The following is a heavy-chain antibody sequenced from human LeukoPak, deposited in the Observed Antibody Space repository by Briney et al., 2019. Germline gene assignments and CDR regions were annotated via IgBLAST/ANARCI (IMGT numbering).Heavy chain of an antibody. CDR3: AREAGGRDSPSYYGMDV. V-gene: IGHV3-30-3*01. CDR2: ISYDGSNK. D-gene: IGHD2-8*02. CDR1: GFTFSSYA. J-gene: IGHJ6*02. Sequence: GRSLRLSCAASGFTFSSYAMHWVRQAPGKGLEWVAVISYDGSNKYYADSVKGRFTISRDNSKNTLYLQMNSLRAEDTAVYYCAREAGGRDSPSYYGMDVWGQGTTVTVSS.